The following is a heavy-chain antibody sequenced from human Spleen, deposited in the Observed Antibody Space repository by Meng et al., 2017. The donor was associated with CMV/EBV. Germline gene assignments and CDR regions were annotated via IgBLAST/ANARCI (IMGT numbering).Heavy chain of an antibody. CDR3: ARRLYCSSTSCYGGYGMDV. CDR2: INPNSGGT. CDR1: GGTFSSYT. V-gene: IGHV1-2*02. Sequence: ASVKVSCKASGGTFSSYTISWVRQAPGQGLEWMGWINPNSGGTNYAQKFQGRVTMTRDTSISTAYMELSRLRSDDTAVYYCARRLYCSSTSCYGGYGMDVWGQGTTVTVSS. J-gene: IGHJ6*02. D-gene: IGHD2-2*01.